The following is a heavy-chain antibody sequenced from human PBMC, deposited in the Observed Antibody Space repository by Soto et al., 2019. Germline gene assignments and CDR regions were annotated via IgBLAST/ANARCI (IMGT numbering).Heavy chain of an antibody. CDR1: AFTSSSYA. CDR2: MLHDGIKK. J-gene: IGHJ3*02. D-gene: IGHD3-10*02. V-gene: IGHV3-30*03. Sequence: GGCMRLSWAPSAFTSSSYATHWDSQAPGKGLEWAALMLHDGIKKYDAESVKGRFTIPRSTCKDTLYLQMNSLRPDDTAVYYCVADYVATDTFDIWGRGTMVTVSS. CDR3: VADYVATDTFDI.